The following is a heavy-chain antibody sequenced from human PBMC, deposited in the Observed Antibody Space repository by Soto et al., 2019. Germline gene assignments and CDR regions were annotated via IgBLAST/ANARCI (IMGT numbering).Heavy chain of an antibody. D-gene: IGHD1-26*01. CDR2: INHSGST. CDR1: GGSFSGYY. CDR3: ARKDSGSYYFDY. J-gene: IGHJ4*02. Sequence: SETLSLTCAVYGGSFSGYYWSWIRQPPGKGLEWIGEINHSGSTNYNPSLKSRVTISEDTSKNQFSLKLSSGTAADTAVYYCARKDSGSYYFDYWGQGTLVTVSS. V-gene: IGHV4-34*01.